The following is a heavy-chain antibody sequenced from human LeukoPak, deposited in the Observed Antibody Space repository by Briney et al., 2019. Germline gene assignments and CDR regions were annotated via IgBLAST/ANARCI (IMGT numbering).Heavy chain of an antibody. J-gene: IGHJ4*02. CDR2: INHSGST. D-gene: IGHD3-9*01. Sequence: SETLSLTCAVYGGSFSGYYWSWIRQPPGKGLEWIGEINHSGSTNYNPSLKSRATISVDTSKNQFSLKLSSVTAADTAVYYCARDAYTATGYYPYWGQGTLVTVSS. CDR3: ARDAYTATGYYPY. CDR1: GGSFSGYY. V-gene: IGHV4-34*01.